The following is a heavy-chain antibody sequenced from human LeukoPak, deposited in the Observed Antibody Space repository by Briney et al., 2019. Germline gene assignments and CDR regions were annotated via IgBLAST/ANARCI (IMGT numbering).Heavy chain of an antibody. CDR3: ARDAVGATTPYC. Sequence: PGGSLRLSCAASGFTFSSYDMNWVRKAPGQGLAWDSYISSSGSTIDYADCVKGRFTISRDNAKNSLYLQMNSLRAEDTAVHYRARDAVGATTPYCWGQGALVTVYS. J-gene: IGHJ4*02. CDR2: ISSSGSTI. D-gene: IGHD1-26*01. CDR1: GFTFSSYD. V-gene: IGHV3-48*03.